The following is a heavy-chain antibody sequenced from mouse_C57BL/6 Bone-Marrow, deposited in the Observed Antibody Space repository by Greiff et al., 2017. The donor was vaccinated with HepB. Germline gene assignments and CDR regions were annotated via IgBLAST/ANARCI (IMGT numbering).Heavy chain of an antibody. D-gene: IGHD2-1*01. CDR2: IYPRSGNT. V-gene: IGHV1-81*01. CDR3: ARDGNLAWFAY. CDR1: GYTFTSYG. Sequence: VQLQESGAELARPGASVKLSCKASGYTFTSYGISWVKQRTGQGLEWIGEIYPRSGNTYYNEKFKGKATLTADKSSSTAYMELRSLTSEDSAVYFCARDGNLAWFAYWGQGTLVTVSA. J-gene: IGHJ3*01.